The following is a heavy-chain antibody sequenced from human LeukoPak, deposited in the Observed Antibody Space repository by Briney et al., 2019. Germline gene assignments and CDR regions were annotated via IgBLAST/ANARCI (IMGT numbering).Heavy chain of an antibody. CDR3: ATHWEEEQQLASMDV. CDR1: GFTFSSYG. Sequence: PGRSLRLSCAASGFTFSSYGMHWVRQAPGKGLEWVAVISYDGSNKYYADSMKGRFTISRDNSKNTLYLQMNSLRAEDTAVYYCATHWEEEQQLASMDVWGQGTTVTVSS. V-gene: IGHV3-30*03. J-gene: IGHJ6*02. D-gene: IGHD6-13*01. CDR2: ISYDGSNK.